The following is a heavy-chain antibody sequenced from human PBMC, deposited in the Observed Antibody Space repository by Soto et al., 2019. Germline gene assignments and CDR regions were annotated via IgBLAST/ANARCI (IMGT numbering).Heavy chain of an antibody. D-gene: IGHD3-10*01. J-gene: IGHJ4*02. CDR3: ARGYYYVSGSLS. CDR2: IMPIFGTP. V-gene: IGHV1-69*01. CDR1: GGTFNSYA. Sequence: QVQLVQSGAEVKKPGSSVKVSCQSSGGTFNSYAFTWVRQAPGQGLEWMGGIMPIFGTPSYAQNFQGRLTISADESTSTAYMELSSLRSEDTAVYYCARGYYYVSGSLSWGQGTLVTVSS.